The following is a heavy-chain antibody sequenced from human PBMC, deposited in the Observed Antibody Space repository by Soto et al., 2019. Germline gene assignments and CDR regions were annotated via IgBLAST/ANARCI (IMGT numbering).Heavy chain of an antibody. D-gene: IGHD3-3*01. V-gene: IGHV1-69*01. CDR1: GGSFGNSA. CDR2: FIPVYRTL. CDR3: ATGVIWIGYFTVDS. Sequence: QVLLVQSGAEVKKPGSSVKISCKASGGSFGNSAINWVRQTPGQGLEWLGGFIPVYRTLNYAQKFQGRVTIHADESTGTAHMKLSSLASNDPAGYYCATGVIWIGYFTVDSWGQGTRVTVSS. J-gene: IGHJ4*02.